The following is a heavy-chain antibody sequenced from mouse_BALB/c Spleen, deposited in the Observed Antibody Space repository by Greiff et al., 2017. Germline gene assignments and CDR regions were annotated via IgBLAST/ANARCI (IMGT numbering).Heavy chain of an antibody. CDR2: ISYSGST. D-gene: IGHD2-4*01. V-gene: IGHV3-2*02. J-gene: IGHJ3*01. Sequence: EVQGVESGPGLVKPSQSLSLTCTVTGYSITSDYAWNWIRQFPGNKLEWMGYISYSGSTSYNPSLKSRISITRDTSKNQFFLQLNSVTTEDTATYYCARGLRTFAYWGQGTLVTVSA. CDR1: GYSITSDYA. CDR3: ARGLRTFAY.